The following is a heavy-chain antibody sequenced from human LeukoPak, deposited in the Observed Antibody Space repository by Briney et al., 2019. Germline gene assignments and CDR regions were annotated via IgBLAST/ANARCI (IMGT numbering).Heavy chain of an antibody. Sequence: SETLSLTCTVSGGSISSYYWSWIRQPPGKGLEWIGYIYYSGSTNYNPSLKSRVTISVDTSKNQLSLKLNSVTAADTAVYYCARSSLYRGYAFDIWGQGTVVTVSS. CDR1: GGSISSYY. CDR3: ARSSLYRGYAFDI. D-gene: IGHD3-10*01. V-gene: IGHV4-59*08. CDR2: IYYSGST. J-gene: IGHJ3*02.